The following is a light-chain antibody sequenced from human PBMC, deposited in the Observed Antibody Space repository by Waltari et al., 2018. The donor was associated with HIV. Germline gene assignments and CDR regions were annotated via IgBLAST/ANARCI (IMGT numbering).Light chain of an antibody. CDR3: MQALQTPRT. V-gene: IGKV2-28*01. CDR1: QSLLHKNGYNY. J-gene: IGKJ2*01. Sequence: DIVMTQSPLSLTVTPGESASISCRSSQSLLHKNGYNYLNWYLQKPGQSPQLLISLGSNRASGVPDRFSGSGSGTDFTLEISKLEAGDVGVYYCMQALQTPRTFGQGTKLGTK. CDR2: LGS.